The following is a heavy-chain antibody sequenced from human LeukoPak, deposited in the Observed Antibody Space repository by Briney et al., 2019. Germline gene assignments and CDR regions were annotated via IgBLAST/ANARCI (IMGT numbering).Heavy chain of an antibody. D-gene: IGHD5-18*01. CDR2: ISSSSSYI. Sequence: PGGSLRLSCAASGFTSSTYAMNWVRQAPGKGLEWFSSISSSSSYIYYADSMKGRFTISRDNAKNSLYLQMNSLRAEDTAVYYCAHSSGYAYGLDYWGQGTLVTVSS. CDR3: AHSSGYAYGLDY. V-gene: IGHV3-21*01. J-gene: IGHJ4*02. CDR1: GFTSSTYA.